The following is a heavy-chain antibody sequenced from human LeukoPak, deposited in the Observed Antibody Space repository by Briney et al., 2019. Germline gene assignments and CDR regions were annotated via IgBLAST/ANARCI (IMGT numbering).Heavy chain of an antibody. V-gene: IGHV1-8*03. CDR1: GYTFTSYD. D-gene: IGHD3-16*01. CDR2: MNPNSGNT. J-gene: IGHJ6*03. CDR3: ARGGDAWNYYYYMDV. Sequence: ASVKVSCKASGYTFTSYDINWVRQATGQGLEWMGWMNPNSGNTGYAQKFQGRVTITRNTSISTAYMELSSLRSEDTAVYYCARGGDAWNYYYYMDVWGKGTTVTVSS.